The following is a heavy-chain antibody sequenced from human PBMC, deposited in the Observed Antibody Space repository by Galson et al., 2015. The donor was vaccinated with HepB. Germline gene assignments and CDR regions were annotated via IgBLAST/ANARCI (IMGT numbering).Heavy chain of an antibody. CDR1: GYTFTNYD. V-gene: IGHV1-18*01. J-gene: IGHJ4*02. CDR2: IATYNGNT. D-gene: IGHD6-13*01. CDR3: ARDRRGSNWPIDY. Sequence: SVKVSCKASGYTFTNYDITWVRQAPGRGLESMGWIATYNGNTNYAQNFQDRVTMTTDTSTSTAYMELRSLTSDDTAVYYCARDRRGSNWPIDYWGQGTLVTVSS.